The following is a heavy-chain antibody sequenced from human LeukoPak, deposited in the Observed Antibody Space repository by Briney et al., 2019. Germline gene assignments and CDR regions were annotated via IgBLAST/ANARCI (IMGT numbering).Heavy chain of an antibody. D-gene: IGHD3-10*01. V-gene: IGHV3-74*01. Sequence: GGSLRLSCEASGFTFNGHWMHWVRQAPGKGLVWVSLINGDGSTISYADSVKGRFTISRDNAKNSLYLQMNSLRAEDTAVYYCARERFGEFPYYYYYMDVWGKGTTVTISS. J-gene: IGHJ6*03. CDR1: GFTFNGHW. CDR2: INGDGSTI. CDR3: ARERFGEFPYYYYYMDV.